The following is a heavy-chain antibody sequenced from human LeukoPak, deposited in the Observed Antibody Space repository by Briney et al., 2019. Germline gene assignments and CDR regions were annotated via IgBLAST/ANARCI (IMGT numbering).Heavy chain of an antibody. CDR2: IKQDGSEK. CDR1: GFTFSSYW. J-gene: IGHJ4*02. V-gene: IGHV3-7*03. CDR3: ARSQIAAAPYY. D-gene: IGHD6-13*01. Sequence: GGSLRLSCAASGFTFSSYWMSWVRQAPGKGLEWVANIKQDGSEKYYVDSVKGRFTISRDNAKYSLYLQMNSLRAEDTAVYYCARSQIAAAPYYWGQGTLVTVSS.